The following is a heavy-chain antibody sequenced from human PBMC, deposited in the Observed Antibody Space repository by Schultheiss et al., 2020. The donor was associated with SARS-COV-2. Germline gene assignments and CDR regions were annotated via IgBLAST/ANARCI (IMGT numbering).Heavy chain of an antibody. CDR2: INHSGST. CDR3: ARHYPSTIFGVVIIPSWFDP. Sequence: SQTLSLTCTVSGGSIRSGESYWSWIRQSPGKGLEWIGEINHSGSTNYNPSLDSRLTISGDTSRNQFSLKLNSVTAADTAVYYCARHYPSTIFGVVIIPSWFDPWGQGTLVTVSS. CDR1: GGSIRSGESY. D-gene: IGHD3-3*01. J-gene: IGHJ5*02. V-gene: IGHV4-39*01.